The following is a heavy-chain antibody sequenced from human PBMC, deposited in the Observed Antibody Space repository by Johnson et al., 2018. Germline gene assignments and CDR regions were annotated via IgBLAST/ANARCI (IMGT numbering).Heavy chain of an antibody. CDR1: GFIFNNYA. CDR3: AKDHSPDQTYYYYYMDV. J-gene: IGHJ6*03. D-gene: IGHD1-14*01. V-gene: IGHV3-30*04. Sequence: QVQLVESGGGVVQPGMSLRLSCAGSGFIFNNYAMHWVRQAPGKGLEWVTVISYDGSNKYFADSVKGRFTISRDNSKNTLYLQMNSLRAEDTAVYYCAKDHSPDQTYYYYYMDVWGKGTTVTVSS. CDR2: ISYDGSNK.